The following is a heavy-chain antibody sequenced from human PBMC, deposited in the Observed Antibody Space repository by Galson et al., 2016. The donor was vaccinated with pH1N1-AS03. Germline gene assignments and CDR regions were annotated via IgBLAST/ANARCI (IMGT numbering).Heavy chain of an antibody. CDR3: ARTSGYSSHWAHDI. Sequence: QSGAEVKKPGESLKISCKGSGYSFVSYWIGWVRQMPGKGLEWMGVIYSGVSADTRYSPSFQGQVTISADKSISTAYLQWSSLKASDSAIYYCARTSGYSSHWAHDIWGQETMVTVSS. CDR1: GYSFVSYW. CDR2: IYSGVSADT. V-gene: IGHV5-51*01. D-gene: IGHD5-12*01. J-gene: IGHJ3*02.